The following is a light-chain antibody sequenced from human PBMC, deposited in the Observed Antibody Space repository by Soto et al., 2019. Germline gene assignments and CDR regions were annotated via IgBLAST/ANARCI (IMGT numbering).Light chain of an antibody. CDR2: AAS. J-gene: IGKJ5*01. V-gene: IGKV3-20*01. CDR1: QSVGSTY. Sequence: EIVLTQSPGTLSLSPGERATLSCRASQSVGSTYLAWYQQKPGQAPRLLIYAASSRATGVPERFSGSGSGTDFTLTISRLEPEDFAVYYCQQYGISPPNTFAQGTRLEIK. CDR3: QQYGISPPNT.